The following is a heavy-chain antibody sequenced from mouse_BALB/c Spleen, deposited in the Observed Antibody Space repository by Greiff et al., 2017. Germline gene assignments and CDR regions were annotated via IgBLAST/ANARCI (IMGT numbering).Heavy chain of an antibody. CDR1: GYSITSGYS. V-gene: IGHV3-6*02. J-gene: IGHJ2*01. Sequence: EVQRVESGPGLVKPSQSLSLTCSVTGYSITSGYSWNWIRQFPGNKLEWMGYISYDGSNNYNPSLKNRISITRDTSKNQFFLKLNSVTTEDTATYNCARVLYYFDYWGQGTTLTVSS. D-gene: IGHD6-1*01. CDR3: ARVLYYFDY. CDR2: ISYDGSN.